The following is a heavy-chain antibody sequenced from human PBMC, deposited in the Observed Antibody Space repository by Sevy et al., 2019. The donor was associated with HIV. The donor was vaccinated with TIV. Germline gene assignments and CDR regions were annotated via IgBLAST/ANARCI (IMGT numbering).Heavy chain of an antibody. J-gene: IGHJ6*02. V-gene: IGHV4-34*01. CDR3: ARVVRRFGEFGYYYYYYGMDV. Sequence: SETLSLTCAVYGGSFSGYYWSWIRQPPGKGLEWIGEINHSGSTNYNPSLKSRVTISVDTSKNQFSLKLSSVTAADTAVYYCARVVRRFGEFGYYYYYYGMDVWGQGTTVTVSS. CDR1: GGSFSGYY. D-gene: IGHD3-10*01. CDR2: INHSGST.